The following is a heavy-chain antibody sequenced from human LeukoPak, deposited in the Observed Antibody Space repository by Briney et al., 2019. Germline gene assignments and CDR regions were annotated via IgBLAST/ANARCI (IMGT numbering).Heavy chain of an antibody. CDR2: ISAYNGNT. CDR1: GYTFTSYG. V-gene: IGHV1-18*01. Sequence: ASVKVSCKASGYTFTSYGISWVRQAPGQGPEWMGWISAYNGNTNYVQKFQGRVTMTTDTSTTTAYMELRSLRSDDTAVYYCARVSVDFWSGYYKDYWGQGTLVTVSS. J-gene: IGHJ4*02. D-gene: IGHD3-3*01. CDR3: ARVSVDFWSGYYKDY.